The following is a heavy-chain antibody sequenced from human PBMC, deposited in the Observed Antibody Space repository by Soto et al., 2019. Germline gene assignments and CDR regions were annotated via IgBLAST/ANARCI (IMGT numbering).Heavy chain of an antibody. CDR2: ISYDGSNK. CDR3: ANLPFLSPGTKNHISLNWFDP. J-gene: IGHJ5*02. CDR1: GFTFSSYG. Sequence: GGSLRLSCAASGFTFSSYGMHWVRQAPGKGLEWVAVISYDGSNKYYADSVKGRFTISRDNSKNTLYLQMNSLRAEDTAVYYCANLPFLSPGTKNHISLNWFDPWGQGTLVTVS. V-gene: IGHV3-30*18. D-gene: IGHD3-10*01.